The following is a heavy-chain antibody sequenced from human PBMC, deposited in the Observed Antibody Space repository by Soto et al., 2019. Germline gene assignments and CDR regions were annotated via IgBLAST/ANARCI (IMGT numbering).Heavy chain of an antibody. J-gene: IGHJ6*02. CDR1: GFTFSNYA. CDR2: IGGNGANT. D-gene: IGHD5-18*01. CDR3: ARVTPGNSLYYFSVLDF. Sequence: GGSLRLSCAASGFTFSNYAMSWVRQTAGKGMEWVSMIGGNGANTYYADSVKGRFTISRDNSKNTMYLQMNSLRVEDAAIYYCARVTPGNSLYYFSVLDFWGQGSSVIVSS. V-gene: IGHV3-23*01.